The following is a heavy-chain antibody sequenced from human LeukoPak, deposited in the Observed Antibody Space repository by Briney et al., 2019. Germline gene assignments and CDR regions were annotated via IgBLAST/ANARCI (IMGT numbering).Heavy chain of an antibody. J-gene: IGHJ4*02. CDR3: ARRPAAGRCFDY. V-gene: IGHV3-11*01. CDR1: VLTFSEYH. CDR2: ISSGGSSI. D-gene: IGHD6-13*01. Sequence: GGSLRLSCAVSVLTFSEYHMSWIRQAPGKGLEWVSYISSGGSSISHADSVKGRFTISRDNAENSLYLQMNSLRAEDTAVYYCARRPAAGRCFDYWGQGTLVTVSS.